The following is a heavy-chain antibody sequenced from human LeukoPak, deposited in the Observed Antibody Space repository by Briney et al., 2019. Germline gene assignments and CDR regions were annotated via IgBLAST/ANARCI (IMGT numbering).Heavy chain of an antibody. CDR3: ARHIGRRDSSSWYRRNWFDP. J-gene: IGHJ5*02. CDR2: IPYSGST. V-gene: IGHV4-39*01. CDR1: GGSISSNSYY. D-gene: IGHD6-13*01. Sequence: SETLSLTCSVSGGSISSNSYYWVWIRQPPGKGLEWIGTIPYSGSTYYNPSLKSRVTISVDTSKNQFSLKLSSVTAADTAVYYCARHIGRRDSSSWYRRNWFDPWGQGTLVTVSS.